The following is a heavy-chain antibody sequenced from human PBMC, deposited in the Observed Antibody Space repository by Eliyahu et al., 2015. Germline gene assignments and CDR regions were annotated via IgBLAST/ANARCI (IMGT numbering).Heavy chain of an antibody. J-gene: IGHJ5*02. Sequence: EVQLVESGGGLVQPGGSLRLSCAASGFTFXRHWXXWVRQAXGKGLVGVSHINSDESSTAYADSVQGRFTXSRDNAKDTLYLQMNSLRVEDTAVYFCVRVGCRTGNCYYGGIDTWGQGTLVTVSS. D-gene: IGHD1-1*01. CDR1: GFTFXRHW. CDR2: INSDESST. V-gene: IGHV3-74*01. CDR3: VRVGCRTGNCYYGGIDT.